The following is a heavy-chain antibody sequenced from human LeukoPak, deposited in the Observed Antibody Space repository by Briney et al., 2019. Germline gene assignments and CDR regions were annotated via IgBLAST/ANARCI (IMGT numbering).Heavy chain of an antibody. D-gene: IGHD2-15*01. CDR2: IYSSGST. J-gene: IGHJ4*02. Sequence: SETLSLTCTVSGGSISSSSYYWGWIRLPPGKGLEWIGSIYSSGSTYYNPSLKSRVTISVDTSKNQFSLKLSSVTAADTAVYYCATNGWSGYYFEYWGQGTLVPVSS. V-gene: IGHV4-39*01. CDR3: ATNGWSGYYFEY. CDR1: GGSISSSSYY.